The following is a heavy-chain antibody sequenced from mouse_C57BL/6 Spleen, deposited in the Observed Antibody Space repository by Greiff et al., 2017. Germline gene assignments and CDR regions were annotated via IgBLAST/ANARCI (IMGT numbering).Heavy chain of an antibody. Sequence: VQLQQSGPELVKPGASVKIPCKASGYTFTDYNMDWVKQSHGKSLEWIGDINPNNGGTISNQKFKGKATLTVDKSSSTAYMELRSLTSEDTAVYYCALYYYGSLYYAIDYWGQGTSVTVSS. CDR1: GYTFTDYN. V-gene: IGHV1-18*01. D-gene: IGHD1-1*01. CDR2: INPNNGGT. J-gene: IGHJ4*01. CDR3: ALYYYGSLYYAIDY.